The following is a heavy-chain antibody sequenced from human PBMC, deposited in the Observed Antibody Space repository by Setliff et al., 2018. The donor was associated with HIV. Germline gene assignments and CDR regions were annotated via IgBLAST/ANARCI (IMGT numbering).Heavy chain of an antibody. CDR3: ARGRGSSPYRWFDP. Sequence: ASETLSLTCTVSGGSISSYYWSWIRQPPGKGLEWIGYIYYSGSTNYSPSLKSRVAISVGMSKNQVSLKLSSVTPADTAVYYCARGRGSSPYRWFDPWGQGTLVTVSA. V-gene: IGHV4-59*12. CDR1: GGSISSYY. D-gene: IGHD6-19*01. J-gene: IGHJ5*02. CDR2: IYYSGST.